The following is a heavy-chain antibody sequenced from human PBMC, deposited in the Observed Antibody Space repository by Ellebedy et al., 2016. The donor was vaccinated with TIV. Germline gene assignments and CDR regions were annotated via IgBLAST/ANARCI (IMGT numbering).Heavy chain of an antibody. J-gene: IGHJ4*02. CDR2: IRNKANSYAT. D-gene: IGHD2-21*02. Sequence: PGGSLRLSCAASGFTFSGSTIHWVRQASGKGLEWGGRIRNKANSYATAYATSVKGRFTISRDDSKNTAYLQMNSLKTGDTAVYYCTRRTYCGGDCYSFDYWGQGTLVTVSS. CDR3: TRRTYCGGDCYSFDY. CDR1: GFTFSGST. V-gene: IGHV3-73*01.